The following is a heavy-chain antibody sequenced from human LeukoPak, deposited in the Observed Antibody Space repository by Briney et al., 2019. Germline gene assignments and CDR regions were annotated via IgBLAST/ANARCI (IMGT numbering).Heavy chain of an antibody. CDR2: VRTKANSYAT. V-gene: IGHV3-73*01. Sequence: GRTLKLSCAASGFTLSDSAMHWVREAPRKGRWWVGGVRTKANSYATAYAASVKVRFTISRDDSKNTAYLEMNSLKTEDTAVYYCTSSSSYDWFDPWGQGTLVTVSS. D-gene: IGHD6-13*01. CDR3: TSSSSYDWFDP. J-gene: IGHJ5*02. CDR1: GFTLSDSA.